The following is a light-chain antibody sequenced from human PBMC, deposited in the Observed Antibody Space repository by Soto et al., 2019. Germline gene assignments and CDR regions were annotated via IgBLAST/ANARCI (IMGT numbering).Light chain of an antibody. CDR1: RSNIGAGYD. CDR2: GNT. Sequence: QSVLTQPPSMSGAPGQTVTISCTGRRSNIGAGYDVHWYQQLPGTAPKLLIYGNTHRPSGVSDRSSGSKSGTSASLAITGLPAEDEADYYCQSYDDSLSSYVFGAGTKVTAL. J-gene: IGLJ1*01. CDR3: QSYDDSLSSYV. V-gene: IGLV1-40*01.